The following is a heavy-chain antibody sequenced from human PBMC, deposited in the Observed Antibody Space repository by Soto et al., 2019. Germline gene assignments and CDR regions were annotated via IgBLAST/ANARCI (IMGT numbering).Heavy chain of an antibody. CDR1: GYSFTNYW. CDR2: IYPEDSET. CDR3: ARTEGGYSYGFADV. J-gene: IGHJ6*02. V-gene: IGHV5-51*01. Sequence: PGESLKISCKGSGYSFTNYWIGWVRQMPGKDLEWIGIIYPEDSETRYSPSFQGLVTISVDKSISTAYLQWSSLKASDTAMYYCARTEGGYSYGFADVWGQGTTVTVSS. D-gene: IGHD5-18*01.